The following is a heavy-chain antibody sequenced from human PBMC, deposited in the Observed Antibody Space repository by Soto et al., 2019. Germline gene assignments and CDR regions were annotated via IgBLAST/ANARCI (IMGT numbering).Heavy chain of an antibody. CDR3: AASTFLSGVSGYFHLAF. Sequence: QVHLVQSGTEVKKPGSSVKVSCKASGDTFNNYAISWVRQAPGQGLQWMGGIIPIYDSPSYAQGSHNRVTITADRYTSTAHLELHGLPSEDTAVYYCAASTFLSGVSGYFHLAFWGQGTLVTVSS. CDR2: IIPIYDSP. D-gene: IGHD3-3*01. V-gene: IGHV1-69*06. J-gene: IGHJ4*02. CDR1: GDTFNNYA.